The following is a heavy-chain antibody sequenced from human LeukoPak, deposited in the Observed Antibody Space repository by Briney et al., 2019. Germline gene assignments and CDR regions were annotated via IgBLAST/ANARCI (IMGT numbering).Heavy chain of an antibody. J-gene: IGHJ6*03. V-gene: IGHV1-58*01. CDR2: IVVGSGNT. D-gene: IGHD2-2*01. CDR1: GFTFTSSA. CDR3: AAWGEDSSTRGYMDV. Sequence: SVKVSCKASGFTFTSSAVQWVRQARGQRLEWIGWIVVGSGNTNYAQKFQERVTITRDMSTSTAYMELSSLRSEDTAVYYCAAWGEDSSTRGYMDVWGKGTTVTVSS.